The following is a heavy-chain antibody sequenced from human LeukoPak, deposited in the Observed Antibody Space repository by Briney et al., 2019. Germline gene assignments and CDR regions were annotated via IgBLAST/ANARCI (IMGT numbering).Heavy chain of an antibody. CDR1: GFTFSSYS. CDR3: AREDGDYGAVEAGY. J-gene: IGHJ4*02. D-gene: IGHD4-17*01. CDR2: ISSSSSYI. Sequence: PGGSLRLSCAASGFTFSSYSKNWVRQAPGKGLEWVSSISSSSSYIYYADSVKGRFTISRDNAKNSLYLQMNSLRAEDTAVYYCAREDGDYGAVEAGYWGQGTLVTVSS. V-gene: IGHV3-21*01.